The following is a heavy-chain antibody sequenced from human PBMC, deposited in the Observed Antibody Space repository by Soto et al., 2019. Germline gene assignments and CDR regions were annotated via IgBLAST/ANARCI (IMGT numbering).Heavy chain of an antibody. CDR2: ISGSGGST. Sequence: EVQLLESGGGLVQPGGSLRLSCAASGFTFSSYAMSWVRQAPGKGLEWVSAISGSGGSTYYADSVKGRFTISRDNSKNTLDLQMNSLRAEDTAVYYCAKGMDIVVVVAAIFDYWGQGTLVTVSS. J-gene: IGHJ4*02. V-gene: IGHV3-23*01. CDR3: AKGMDIVVVVAAIFDY. D-gene: IGHD2-15*01. CDR1: GFTFSSYA.